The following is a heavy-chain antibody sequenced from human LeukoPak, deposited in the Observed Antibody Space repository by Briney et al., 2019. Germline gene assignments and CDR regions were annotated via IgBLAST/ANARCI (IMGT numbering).Heavy chain of an antibody. Sequence: GGSLRLSCAASGFTFSSYAMSWVRQAPGKGLEWVSAISGSGGSTYYADSVKGRFAISRDNSKNTLYLQMNSLRAEDTAVYYCAKWDDFWSGYFGIDYWGQGTLVTVSS. J-gene: IGHJ4*02. CDR2: ISGSGGST. V-gene: IGHV3-23*01. CDR3: AKWDDFWSGYFGIDY. CDR1: GFTFSSYA. D-gene: IGHD3-3*01.